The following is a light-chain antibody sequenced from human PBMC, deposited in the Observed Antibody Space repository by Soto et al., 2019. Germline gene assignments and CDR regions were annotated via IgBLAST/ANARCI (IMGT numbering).Light chain of an antibody. CDR1: TSNIGTNT. J-gene: IGLJ1*01. Sequence: QSVLTQSPSASGTPGQRVSISCSGSTSNIGTNTVSWYQHVPGTAPKLLIYYNNQRPSGVPDRFSGSKSGTSASLAISGLRSEDEADYYCATWDDSLSGYVFGTGTKVTVL. CDR3: ATWDDSLSGYV. CDR2: YNN. V-gene: IGLV1-44*01.